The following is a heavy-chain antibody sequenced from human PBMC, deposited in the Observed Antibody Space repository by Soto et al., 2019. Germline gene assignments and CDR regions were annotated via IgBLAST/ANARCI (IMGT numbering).Heavy chain of an antibody. CDR2: INHGGSI. Sequence: SETMSLTCAVHGGSFSGYYWDWIRQPPGKGLEWIGEINHGGSINYNPSLKSRVTISVDRSKNQFSLKLSSVTTADTAVYYCARGPPFLPWGQGTLVTVSS. D-gene: IGHD3-3*02. CDR3: ARGPPFLP. V-gene: IGHV4-34*01. CDR1: GGSFSGYY. J-gene: IGHJ5*02.